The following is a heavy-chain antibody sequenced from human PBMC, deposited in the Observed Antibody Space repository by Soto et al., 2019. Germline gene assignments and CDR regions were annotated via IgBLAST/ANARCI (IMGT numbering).Heavy chain of an antibody. V-gene: IGHV4-34*01. CDR3: ARYCLCTNGAPPPSLPF. J-gene: IGHJ4*02. CDR2: SNHSGST. D-gene: IGHD2-8*01. Sequence: SETLSLTCAVYGGSFSGYYWSWIRQPPGKGMEWIGESNHSGSTNYNPSLKSRGTVSVDTAKNQFSLKLSSLTAADTAVYYCARYCLCTNGAPPPSLPFRGQRTLGT. CDR1: GGSFSGYY.